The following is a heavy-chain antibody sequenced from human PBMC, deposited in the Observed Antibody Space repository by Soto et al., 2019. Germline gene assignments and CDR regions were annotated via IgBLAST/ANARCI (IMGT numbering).Heavy chain of an antibody. V-gene: IGHV1-18*01. Sequence: QVQLVQSGAEVKKPGASVKVSCKASGYTFTSYGISWVRQAPGQGLEWMGWISAYNGNTNYAQKLQGRVTMTTDTSTSTAYMELRSLRSDDTAVYYCARDVAYYGDSLNLDAFDIWGQGTMVTVSS. CDR2: ISAYNGNT. CDR1: GYTFTSYG. D-gene: IGHD4-17*01. J-gene: IGHJ3*02. CDR3: ARDVAYYGDSLNLDAFDI.